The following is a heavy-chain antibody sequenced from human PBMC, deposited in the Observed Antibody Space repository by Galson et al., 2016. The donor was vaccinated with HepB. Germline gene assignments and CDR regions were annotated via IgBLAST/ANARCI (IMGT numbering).Heavy chain of an antibody. CDR2: IYPGDSDT. CDR1: ADSFTSYW. V-gene: IGHV5-51*01. D-gene: IGHD3-22*01. Sequence: QSGAEVKKPGESLKISCKGSADSFTSYWIAWVRQMPGKGLEWMGMIYPGDSDTRYSPSFQGQVTISADKSISTAYLQWRTLKASDTAIYYCASADYYDNSGYFDYWGQGTLVTVSS. J-gene: IGHJ4*02. CDR3: ASADYYDNSGYFDY.